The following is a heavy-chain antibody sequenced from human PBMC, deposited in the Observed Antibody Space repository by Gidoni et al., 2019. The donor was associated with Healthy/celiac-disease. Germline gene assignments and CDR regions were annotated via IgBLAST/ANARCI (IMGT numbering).Heavy chain of an antibody. V-gene: IGHV3-30-3*01. CDR2: ISYDGSNK. CDR1: GFNSSSYA. D-gene: IGHD3-3*01. J-gene: IGHJ4*02. Sequence: QVQLVEPVGGVVQHGRSLRLSCAASGFNSSSYAMHWVRQAPGKGLEWVAVISYDGSNKYYADSVKGRFTISRDNSKNTLYLQMNSLRAEDTAVYYCARGVWSGQFDYWGQGTLVTVSS. CDR3: ARGVWSGQFDY.